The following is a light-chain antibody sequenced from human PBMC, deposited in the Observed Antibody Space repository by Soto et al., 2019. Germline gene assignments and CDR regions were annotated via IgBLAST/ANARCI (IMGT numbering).Light chain of an antibody. CDR1: QSVSSY. CDR3: QQYGSSPLT. Sequence: EIVLTQSPGTLSLSPGEGATLSCRASQSVSSYLAWYQQKVGQAPRLLIYGASSRATGTPARFSGGGSGTDFTLTINRLEDEDFAVYFCQQYGSSPLTFGGGTKVEIK. V-gene: IGKV3-20*01. J-gene: IGKJ4*01. CDR2: GAS.